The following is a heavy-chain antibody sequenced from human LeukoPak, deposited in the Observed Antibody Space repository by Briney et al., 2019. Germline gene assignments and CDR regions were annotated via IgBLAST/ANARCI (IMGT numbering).Heavy chain of an antibody. CDR2: ISSGSSYI. CDR1: GFTFSRYW. CDR3: AREVSGYFDY. V-gene: IGHV3-21*01. J-gene: IGHJ4*02. D-gene: IGHD1-14*01. Sequence: KPGGSLRLSCAASGFTFSRYWMSWVRQVPGKGLEWVSSISSGSSYIYDADSVKGRFTISRDNAKNSLYLQMNSLRAEDTAVYYCAREVSGYFDYWGQGTLVTVSS.